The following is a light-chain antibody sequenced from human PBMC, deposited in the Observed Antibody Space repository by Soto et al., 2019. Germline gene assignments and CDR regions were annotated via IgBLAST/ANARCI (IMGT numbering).Light chain of an antibody. J-gene: IGKJ1*01. CDR1: QSLLHSNGYNY. CDR3: TPLLQTPGT. Sequence: DIVMTQSPLSLPVTPGEPASISCRSSQSLLHSNGYNYLDWYLQKPGQSPQLLIYLGSNRSSGVPDRFGGSGSGTDFTLKISRVEAEDVGVYYCTPLLQTPGTFGQGTKVEIK. V-gene: IGKV2-28*01. CDR2: LGS.